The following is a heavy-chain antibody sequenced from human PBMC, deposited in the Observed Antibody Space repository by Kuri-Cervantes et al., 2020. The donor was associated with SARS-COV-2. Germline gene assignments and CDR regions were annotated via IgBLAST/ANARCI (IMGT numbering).Heavy chain of an antibody. D-gene: IGHD3-10*01. V-gene: IGHV3-48*01. CDR1: GFTFSDYS. Sequence: GESLKISCAASGFTFSDYSMNWVRQAPGKGLEWASYIGSSSSIIYYADSMKGRFTISRDNAKNSLSLQMNSLRAEDTAVYYCARERYYSGHYGTDVWGQGTTVTVSS. CDR3: ARERYYSGHYGTDV. J-gene: IGHJ6*02. CDR2: IGSSSSII.